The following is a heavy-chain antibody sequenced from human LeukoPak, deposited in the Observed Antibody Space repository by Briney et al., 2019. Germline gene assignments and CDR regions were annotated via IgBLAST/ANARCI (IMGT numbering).Heavy chain of an antibody. Sequence: GGSLRLSCAASGFTFSSYWMTWVRQAPGKGLEWVANIKQDGSEKYYVDSVKGRFTISRDNAKNSLYLQMNNLRAEDTAAYYCARDWGDGFDYWGQGTLVTVSS. CDR3: ARDWGDGFDY. D-gene: IGHD2-21*02. V-gene: IGHV3-7*01. J-gene: IGHJ4*02. CDR2: IKQDGSEK. CDR1: GFTFSSYW.